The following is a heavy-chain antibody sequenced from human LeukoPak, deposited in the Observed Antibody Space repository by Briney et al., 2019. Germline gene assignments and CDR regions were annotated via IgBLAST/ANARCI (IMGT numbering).Heavy chain of an antibody. V-gene: IGHV3-13*01. J-gene: IGHJ6*03. CDR2: IGTAGDT. CDR3: ARGSFSSGWSGKPYYYYYMDV. CDR1: GFTFSSYD. D-gene: IGHD6-19*01. Sequence: QAGGSLRLSCAASGFTFSSYDMHWVRQATGKGLEWVSAIGTAGDTYYPGSVKGRFTISRENAKNSLYLQMNSLRAGDTAVYYCARGSFSSGWSGKPYYYYYMDVWGKGTTVTISS.